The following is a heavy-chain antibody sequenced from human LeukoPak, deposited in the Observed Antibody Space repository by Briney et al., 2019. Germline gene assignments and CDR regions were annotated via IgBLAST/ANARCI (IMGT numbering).Heavy chain of an antibody. Sequence: GGSLRLSCAASGFTFSSNAMTWVRQAPGKGLEWVSGISGSGGSGSGGSTYYANSVKGRFTISRDNAKNSLYLQMNSLRAEDTAVYYCARVEASGYDYGAFDYWGQGTLVTVSS. CDR3: ARVEASGYDYGAFDY. J-gene: IGHJ4*02. D-gene: IGHD5-12*01. CDR1: GFTFSSNA. CDR2: ISGSGGSGSGGST. V-gene: IGHV3-23*01.